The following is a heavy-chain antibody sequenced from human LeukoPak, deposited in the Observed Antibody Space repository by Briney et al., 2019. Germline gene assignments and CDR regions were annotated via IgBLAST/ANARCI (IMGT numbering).Heavy chain of an antibody. Sequence: GRSLRLSCAASGFTFSSYAMNWVRQAPGKGLEWVAVISYDGSNKYYADSVKGRFTISRDNFKNTLYLQMNSLRAEDTAVYYCARDDTAHGDYGYWCQVTLVTVSS. J-gene: IGHJ4*02. CDR2: ISYDGSNK. D-gene: IGHD4-17*01. CDR1: GFTFSSYA. CDR3: ARDDTAHGDYGY. V-gene: IGHV3-30*04.